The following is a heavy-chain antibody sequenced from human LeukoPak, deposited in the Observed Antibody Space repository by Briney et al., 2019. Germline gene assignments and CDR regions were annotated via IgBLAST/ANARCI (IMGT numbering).Heavy chain of an antibody. Sequence: GGSLRLSCAVSGFTFSSYEMNWVRQAPGKGLEWVSYISSSGRTIYYADSVKGRLTISRDSAKNSLYLQMISLRVEDTAVYYCARRAIAEGFDYWGQGTLVTVSS. V-gene: IGHV3-48*03. D-gene: IGHD6-13*01. CDR1: GFTFSSYE. CDR3: ARRAIAEGFDY. CDR2: ISSSGRTI. J-gene: IGHJ4*02.